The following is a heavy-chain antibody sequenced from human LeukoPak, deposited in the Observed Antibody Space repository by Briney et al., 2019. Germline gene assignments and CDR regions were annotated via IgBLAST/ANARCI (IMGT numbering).Heavy chain of an antibody. CDR3: AGNYYDSSGYYDDY. D-gene: IGHD3-22*01. V-gene: IGHV4-39*01. Sequence: PSETLPLTCTVSGGSISSSSYYWGWIRQPPGKGLEWIGSIYYSGSTYYNPSLKSRVTISVDTSKNQFSLKLSSVTAADTAVYYCAGNYYDSSGYYDDYWGQGTLVTVSS. CDR2: IYYSGST. J-gene: IGHJ4*02. CDR1: GGSISSSSYY.